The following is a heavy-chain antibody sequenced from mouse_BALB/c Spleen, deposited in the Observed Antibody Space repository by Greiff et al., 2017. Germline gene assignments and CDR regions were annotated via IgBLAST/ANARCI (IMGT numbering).Heavy chain of an antibody. J-gene: IGHJ4*01. V-gene: IGHV1-9*01. CDR2: ILPGSGST. CDR1: GYTFSSYW. D-gene: IGHD1-2*01. CDR3: ARGHYHYAMDY. Sequence: QVHVKQSGAELMKPGASVKISCKATGYTFSSYWIEWVKQRPGHGLEWIGEILPGSGSTNYNEKFKGKATFTADTSSNTAYMQLSSLTSEDSAVYYCARGHYHYAMDYWGQGTSVTVSS.